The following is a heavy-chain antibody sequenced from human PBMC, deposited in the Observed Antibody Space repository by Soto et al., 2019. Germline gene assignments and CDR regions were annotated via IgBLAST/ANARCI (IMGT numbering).Heavy chain of an antibody. Sequence: TSETLSLTCTVSGGSISSYYWSWIRQPPGKGLEWIGYIYYSGSTNYNPSLKSRVTISVDTSKNQFSLKLSSVTAADTAVYYCARLGQCSSTSCYGNWFDPWGQGTLVTVSS. J-gene: IGHJ5*02. CDR1: GGSISSYY. CDR3: ARLGQCSSTSCYGNWFDP. CDR2: IYYSGST. V-gene: IGHV4-59*08. D-gene: IGHD2-2*01.